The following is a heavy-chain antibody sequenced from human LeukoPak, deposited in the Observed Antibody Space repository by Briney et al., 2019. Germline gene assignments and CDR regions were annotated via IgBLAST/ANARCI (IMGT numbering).Heavy chain of an antibody. CDR3: AKGPRPPITIFGVPIGYYYGMDV. Sequence: GGSLRLSCEASGFTFSIYWMHWVRQAPGKGLVWVSHINDGSSTSYADSVKGRFTISRDNAKNTLYLQMNSLTAEDTAVYYCAKGPRPPITIFGVPIGYYYGMDVWGQGTTVTVSS. CDR2: INDGSST. CDR1: GFTFSIYW. V-gene: IGHV3-74*01. J-gene: IGHJ6*02. D-gene: IGHD3-3*01.